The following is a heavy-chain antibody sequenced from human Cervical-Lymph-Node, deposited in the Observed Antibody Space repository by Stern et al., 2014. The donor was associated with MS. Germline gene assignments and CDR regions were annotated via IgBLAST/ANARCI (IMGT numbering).Heavy chain of an antibody. Sequence: QVQLQQWGAGLLKPSETLSLTCAVSGGSFMGYHWSWIRQSPGQGLEWIWEVNPSGSTNYNPALKSRVSMSVEPSKTQFSLNLSSVTAADTAVYYCARGRGKRVFDYWGQGTLVTVSS. CDR2: VNPSGST. CDR3: ARGRGKRVFDY. D-gene: IGHD3-16*01. J-gene: IGHJ4*02. CDR1: GGSFMGYH. V-gene: IGHV4-34*01.